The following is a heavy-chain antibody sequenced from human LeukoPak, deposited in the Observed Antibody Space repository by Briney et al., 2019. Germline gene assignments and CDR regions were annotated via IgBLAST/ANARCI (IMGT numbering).Heavy chain of an antibody. CDR3: AKGDSGFYFYFDY. V-gene: IGHV3-30*18. D-gene: IGHD3-22*01. CDR1: EFTFSNYG. J-gene: IGHJ4*02. Sequence: GKSLRLSCAASEFTFSNYGMHWARQAPGKGLELVAGISSDGSEEYYADSVEGRFTISRDNPKNTLYLEMNSLRAEDTAVYYCAKGDSGFYFYFDYWGQGTLVTVSS. CDR2: ISSDGSEE.